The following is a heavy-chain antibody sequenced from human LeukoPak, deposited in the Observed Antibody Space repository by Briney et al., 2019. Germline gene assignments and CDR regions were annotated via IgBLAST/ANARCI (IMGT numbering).Heavy chain of an antibody. CDR1: GGSLNSYY. V-gene: IGHV4-4*07. D-gene: IGHD4-17*01. CDR2: VYSSGST. Sequence: PSETLSLTCSVSGGSLNSYYWTWIRLPAGRGLEWIGRVYSSGSTNYNPSLKSRVTMSVDTSKNQFSLTLSSVTAADTAVYYCARTMTTVTTHFDYWGQGTLVTVSS. J-gene: IGHJ4*02. CDR3: ARTMTTVTTHFDY.